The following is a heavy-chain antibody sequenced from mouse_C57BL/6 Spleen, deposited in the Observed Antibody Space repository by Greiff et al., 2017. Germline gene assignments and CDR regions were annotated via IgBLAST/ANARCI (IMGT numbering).Heavy chain of an antibody. D-gene: IGHD1-1*01. CDR2: IDPSDSYT. CDR1: GYTFTSYW. Sequence: QVQLQQPGAELVKPGASVKLSCKASGYTFTSYWMQWVKQRPGQGLEWIGEIDPSDSYTNYNQKFKGKATLTVDTSSSPAYMQLSSLTSEDSAVYYCARRRDYYCSSYYYAMDYWGQGTSVTVSS. J-gene: IGHJ4*01. CDR3: ARRRDYYCSSYYYAMDY. V-gene: IGHV1-50*01.